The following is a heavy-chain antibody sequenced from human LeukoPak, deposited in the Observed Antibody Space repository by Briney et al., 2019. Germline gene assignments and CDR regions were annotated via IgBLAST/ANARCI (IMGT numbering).Heavy chain of an antibody. CDR3: AKPVLAARPIYYFDY. J-gene: IGHJ4*02. D-gene: IGHD6-6*01. CDR1: GFTFSSYA. CDR2: ISGGGGST. V-gene: IGHV3-23*01. Sequence: GGSLRLSCAASGFTFSSYAMSWVRQAPGKGLEWVSAISGGGGSTYYADSVKGRFTISRDNSKNTLYLQMNSLRAEDTAVYYCAKPVLAARPIYYFDYWGQGTLVTVSS.